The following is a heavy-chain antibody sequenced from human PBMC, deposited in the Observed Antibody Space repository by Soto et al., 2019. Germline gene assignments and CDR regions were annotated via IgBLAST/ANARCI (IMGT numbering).Heavy chain of an antibody. CDR2: IRGKAYGGAT. D-gene: IGHD6-19*01. V-gene: IGHV3-49*03. J-gene: IGHJ4*02. CDR3: TAQMAVAGPXWYFDY. Sequence: GGSLRVSSKSSGFTFGDYCMSWXRHSPGRGLEGVGFIRGKAYGGATEYAAXVKGRFTISRDDSKRIAYLQMNSLKNEDKAVYYFTAQMAVAGPXWYFDYWGQGTLVTVSS. CDR1: GFTFGDYC.